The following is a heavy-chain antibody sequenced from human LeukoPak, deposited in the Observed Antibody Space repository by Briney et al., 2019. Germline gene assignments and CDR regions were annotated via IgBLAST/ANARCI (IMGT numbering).Heavy chain of an antibody. D-gene: IGHD2-21*02. V-gene: IGHV3-23*01. Sequence: GRSLRLSCVASGFTFGNYATSWVRQAPGKGLEWVSAITGNGDSTFNADSVKGRFTISRDNSKNTLHLQMNNLRAEDTAIYYCAKSRIVVVTAIDYWGQGILVTVSS. CDR2: ITGNGDST. CDR3: AKSRIVVVTAIDY. J-gene: IGHJ4*02. CDR1: GFTFGNYA.